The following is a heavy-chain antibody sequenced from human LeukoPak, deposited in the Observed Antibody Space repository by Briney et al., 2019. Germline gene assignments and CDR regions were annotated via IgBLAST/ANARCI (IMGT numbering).Heavy chain of an antibody. CDR3: ARDIQLST. D-gene: IGHD5-24*01. Sequence: GGSLRLSCAASGFTFSGCAMSWVRQAPGKGLEWVSLISFSGGSTYYADSVKGRFTISRDNSRDTLYVQMNSLRAEDTAIYYCARDIQLSTWGLGTMVTVSS. CDR2: ISFSGGST. CDR1: GFTFSGCA. V-gene: IGHV3-23*01. J-gene: IGHJ3*01.